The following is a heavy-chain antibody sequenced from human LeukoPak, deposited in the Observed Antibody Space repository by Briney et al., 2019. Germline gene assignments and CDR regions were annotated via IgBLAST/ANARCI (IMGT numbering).Heavy chain of an antibody. D-gene: IGHD1-1*01. J-gene: IGHJ4*02. CDR2: IYPGDSDT. V-gene: IGHV5-51*01. CDR1: GYSFTYYW. CDR3: ARQDGNSKYYFDY. Sequence: ESLKISCKGSGYSFTYYWIGWVRQMPGKGLEWMGIIYPGDSDTRYRPSFQGQVTISVDKSISTAYLQWSSLKASDTAMYYCARQDGNSKYYFDYWGQGTLVTVSS.